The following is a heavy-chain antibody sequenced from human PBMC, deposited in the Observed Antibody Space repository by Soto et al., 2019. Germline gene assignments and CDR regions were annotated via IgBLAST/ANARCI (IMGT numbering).Heavy chain of an antibody. J-gene: IGHJ6*02. CDR1: GYSFTSYW. CDR2: IDPSDSYT. D-gene: IGHD1-1*01. Sequence: EVQLVQSGAEVKKPGESLRISCKGSGYSFTSYWISWVRQMPGKGLEWMGRIDPSDSYTNYSPSFQGHVTISADKSISTAYLQWSSLKASDTAMYYCARLPPTTGYYYYYGMDVWGQGTTVTVSS. V-gene: IGHV5-10-1*03. CDR3: ARLPPTTGYYYYYGMDV.